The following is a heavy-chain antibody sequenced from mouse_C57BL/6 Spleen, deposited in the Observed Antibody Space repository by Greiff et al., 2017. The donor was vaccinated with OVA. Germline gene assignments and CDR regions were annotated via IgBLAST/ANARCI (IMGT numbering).Heavy chain of an antibody. V-gene: IGHV1-39*01. CDR3: ERPYYYGSSYAMDY. CDR1: GYSFTDYN. J-gene: IGHJ4*01. CDR2: INPNYGTT. Sequence: EVQGVESGPELVKPGASVKISCKASGYSFTDYNMNWVKQSTGKSLEWIGVINPNYGTTSYNQKFKGKATLTVDQSSSTAYMQLNSLTSEDSAVYYGERPYYYGSSYAMDYWGQGTSVTVSS. D-gene: IGHD1-1*01.